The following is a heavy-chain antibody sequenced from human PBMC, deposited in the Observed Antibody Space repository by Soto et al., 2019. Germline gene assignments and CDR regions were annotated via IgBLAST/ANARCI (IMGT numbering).Heavy chain of an antibody. CDR2: INPSGGST. D-gene: IGHD3-10*01. V-gene: IGHV1-46*01. CDR1: GYTFTSYY. CDR3: ARDMSVWFGELLYRPFDP. Sequence: ASVKVSCKASGYTFTSYYMHWVRRAPGQGLEWMGIINPSGGSTSYAQKFQGRVTMTRDTSTSTVYMELSSLRSEDTAVYYCARDMSVWFGELLYRPFDPWGQGTLVTVSS. J-gene: IGHJ5*02.